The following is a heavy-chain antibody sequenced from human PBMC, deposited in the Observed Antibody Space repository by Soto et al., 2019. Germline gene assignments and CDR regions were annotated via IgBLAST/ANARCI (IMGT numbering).Heavy chain of an antibody. V-gene: IGHV4-39*01. Sequence: QVQLQESGPGLVKPSETLSLTCTVSGDSISRDSYYWGWVRQPPGKGLEWIGSIYYTGTPHYSSSFKSRVTISVDTSKNQFSLKLSSVTATDTAVFYCARHFSRGWAYHYGLDVWGQGTTVVVSS. CDR2: IYYTGTP. J-gene: IGHJ6*02. CDR3: ARHFSRGWAYHYGLDV. D-gene: IGHD6-19*01. CDR1: GDSISRDSYY.